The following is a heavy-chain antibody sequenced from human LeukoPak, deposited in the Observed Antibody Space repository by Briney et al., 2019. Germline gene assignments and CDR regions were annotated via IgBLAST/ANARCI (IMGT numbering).Heavy chain of an antibody. CDR3: ARQGSSLRYFHTYLDV. D-gene: IGHD6-6*01. CDR1: GFTFRSSA. Sequence: GRSLRLSCAASGFTFRSSAMHWVRQAPGKGLEWVALLPYDGTEKYHVESVKGRFTISRDNSNNTLYLQMNSLRVEDTAVYFCARQGSSLRYFHTYLDVWGKGTTVTVSS. CDR2: LPYDGTEK. V-gene: IGHV3-30*04. J-gene: IGHJ6*03.